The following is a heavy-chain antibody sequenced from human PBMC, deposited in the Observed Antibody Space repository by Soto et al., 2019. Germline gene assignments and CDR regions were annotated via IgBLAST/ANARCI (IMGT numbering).Heavy chain of an antibody. V-gene: IGHV3-23*01. J-gene: IGHJ4*02. CDR3: AKGGSYYYDSSCYYAN. D-gene: IGHD3-22*01. CDR2: ISGSGGSS. CDR1: GFTFSSYA. Sequence: PGGSLRLSCAASGFTFSSYAMSWVRQAPGKGLEWVSTISGSGGSSYYADSVKGRFTISRDNSKNTLFLQRNSLRAEDTAIYYCAKGGSYYYDSSCYYANWGQGTLVTVSS.